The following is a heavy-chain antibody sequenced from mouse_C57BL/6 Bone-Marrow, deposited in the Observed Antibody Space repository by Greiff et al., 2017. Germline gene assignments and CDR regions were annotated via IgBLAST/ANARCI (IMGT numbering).Heavy chain of an antibody. J-gene: IGHJ1*03. CDR2: ISYDGSN. V-gene: IGHV3-6*01. D-gene: IGHD3-1*01. CDR1: GYSITSGYY. CDR3: ARDGPYFDV. Sequence: VQLKESGPGLVKPSQSLSLTCSVTGYSITSGYYWNWIRQFPGNKLEWMGYISYDGSNNYNPSLKNRISITRDTSKNQFFLKLNSVTTEDTATYYCARDGPYFDVWGTGTTVTVSS.